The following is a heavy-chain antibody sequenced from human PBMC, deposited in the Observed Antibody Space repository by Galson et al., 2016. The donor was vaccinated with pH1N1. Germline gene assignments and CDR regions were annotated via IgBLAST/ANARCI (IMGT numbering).Heavy chain of an antibody. D-gene: IGHD5-24*01. CDR1: GGSISRSN. CDR3: ARHLHVSGFKAIDS. Sequence: LSLTCAVSGGSISRSNWCWIRQSPVKGLEWLGYLYSSGTTTYNPSVASRVSISVDTPKNQFSLNLDFVSAADTAIYYCARHLHVSGFKAIDSWGQGILVTVSS. CDR2: LYSSGTT. J-gene: IGHJ4*02. V-gene: IGHV4-59*08.